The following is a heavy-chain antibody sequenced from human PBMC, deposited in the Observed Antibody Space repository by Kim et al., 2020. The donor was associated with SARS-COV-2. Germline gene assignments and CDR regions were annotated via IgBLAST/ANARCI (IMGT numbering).Heavy chain of an antibody. CDR3: ARDIVVVVAALNYYYGMDV. CDR2: IIPIFGTA. V-gene: IGHV1-69*13. J-gene: IGHJ6*02. D-gene: IGHD2-15*01. CDR1: GGTFSSYA. Sequence: SVKVSCKASGGTFSSYAISWVRQAPGQGLEWMGGIIPIFGTANYAQKFQGRVTITADESTSTAYMELSSLRSEDTAVYYCARDIVVVVAALNYYYGMDVWGQGTTVTVSS.